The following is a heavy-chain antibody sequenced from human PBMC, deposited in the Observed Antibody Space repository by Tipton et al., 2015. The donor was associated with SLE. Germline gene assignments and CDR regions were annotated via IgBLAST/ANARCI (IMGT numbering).Heavy chain of an antibody. CDR2: IYHTGST. D-gene: IGHD3-22*01. CDR3: AKVVITPDPAFDI. V-gene: IGHV4-38-2*01. CDR1: GYSISSGHF. J-gene: IGHJ3*02. Sequence: GSLRLSCSVSGYSISSGHFWGWIRQPPGKGLEWIEIIYHTGSTYYNPSLKSRVTISVDTSKNQFSLKLTSVTAVDTAVYYCAKVVITPDPAFDIWGQGTMGTVSS.